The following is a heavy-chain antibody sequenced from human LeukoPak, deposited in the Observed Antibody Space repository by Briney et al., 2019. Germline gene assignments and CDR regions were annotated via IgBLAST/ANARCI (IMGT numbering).Heavy chain of an antibody. CDR3: AKTDFYTMDV. CDR1: GGSINSPPYY. J-gene: IGHJ6*04. CDR2: IYYNGAT. Sequence: SETLSLTCTVSGGSINSPPYYWGWIRQPPGKGLEWIGTIYYNGATYYNPSLKSRVTISVETSNNQFSLSLNSVTAADTAVYYCAKTDFYTMDVWGKGTTVTISS. V-gene: IGHV4-39*07. D-gene: IGHD2-21*02.